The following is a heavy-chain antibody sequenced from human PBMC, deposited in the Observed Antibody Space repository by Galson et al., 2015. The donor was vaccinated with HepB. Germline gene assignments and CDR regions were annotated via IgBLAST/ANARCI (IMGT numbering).Heavy chain of an antibody. Sequence: SLRLSCAASGFTFSNYWMSWVRQAPGKGLEWVANIKQDGSEKYYVDSVKGRFTISRDNAQNSLYLQMNSLRGEDTAVYYCARYLTGAFDIWGQGTMVTVSS. CDR2: IKQDGSEK. J-gene: IGHJ3*02. CDR1: GFTFSNYW. CDR3: ARYLTGAFDI. V-gene: IGHV3-7*01. D-gene: IGHD1-14*01.